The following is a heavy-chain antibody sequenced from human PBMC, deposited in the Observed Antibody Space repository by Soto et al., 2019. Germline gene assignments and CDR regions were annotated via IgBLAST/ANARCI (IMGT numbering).Heavy chain of an antibody. Sequence: PSETLSLTCIVSGVSVISYTWSWVRQPANKGLEWIGRVFSSVSATYNPSLKSRVSISMDTPENRISLKLDSVTAADAGVYFCARDGMTTGDTWGPGTLVTVPQ. J-gene: IGHJ4*02. CDR2: VFSSVSA. D-gene: IGHD2-21*02. CDR1: GVSVISYT. CDR3: ARDGMTTGDT. V-gene: IGHV4-4*07.